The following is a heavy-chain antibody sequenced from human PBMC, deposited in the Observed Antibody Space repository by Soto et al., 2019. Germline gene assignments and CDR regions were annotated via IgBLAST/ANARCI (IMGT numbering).Heavy chain of an antibody. V-gene: IGHV1-69*01. Sequence: QVQVVQSGVEVRRPGSSVNVSCKASGDTFKNCVISWVRQAPGQGLEWMGGIIPLFGTTDFAQRFQGRLTITTDESTTTAYMELSRLRSEDTATYYCAAELGFGKLSVVWGQGTPVIVSS. CDR2: IIPLFGTT. CDR1: GDTFKNCV. D-gene: IGHD3-10*01. J-gene: IGHJ6*02. CDR3: AAELGFGKLSVV.